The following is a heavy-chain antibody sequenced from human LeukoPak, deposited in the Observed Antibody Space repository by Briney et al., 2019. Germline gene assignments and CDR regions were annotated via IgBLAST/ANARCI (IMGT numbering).Heavy chain of an antibody. Sequence: SETLSLTCAVYGGSFSGYYWSWIRQPPGKGLEWIGEINHSGSTNYNPSLKSRVTISVDTSKNQFSLKLSSVTAADTAVYYCARDRMGFDFWGQGTLVIVSS. CDR1: GGSFSGYY. D-gene: IGHD2-15*01. V-gene: IGHV4-34*01. CDR2: INHSGST. J-gene: IGHJ4*02. CDR3: ARDRMGFDF.